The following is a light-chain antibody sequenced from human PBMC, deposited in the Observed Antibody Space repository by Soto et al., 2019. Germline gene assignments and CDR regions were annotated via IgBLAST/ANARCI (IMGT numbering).Light chain of an antibody. CDR2: GAS. J-gene: IGKJ4*01. V-gene: IGKV3D-15*01. Sequence: ELVVTQSPATLSVSPGERATLSCRASQSVSSNLAWYQQKPGQAPRLLIYGASTRATGIPARFSGSGSGTEFTLTISSRQSEDFAVYYCQQYNNWPPLTFGGGTKVEIK. CDR1: QSVSSN. CDR3: QQYNNWPPLT.